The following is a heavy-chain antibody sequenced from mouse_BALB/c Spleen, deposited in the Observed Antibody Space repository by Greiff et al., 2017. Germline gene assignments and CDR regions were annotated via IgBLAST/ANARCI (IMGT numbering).Heavy chain of an antibody. Sequence: EVKLVESGGGLVQPGGSMKLSCVASGFTFSNYWMNWVRQSPEKGLEWVAEIRLKSNNYATHYAESVKGRFTISRDDSKSSVYLQMNNLRAEDTGIYYCTRLGRMLYAMDYWGQGTSVTVSS. CDR1: GFTFSNYW. CDR3: TRLGRMLYAMDY. V-gene: IGHV6-6*02. J-gene: IGHJ4*01. D-gene: IGHD4-1*01. CDR2: IRLKSNNYAT.